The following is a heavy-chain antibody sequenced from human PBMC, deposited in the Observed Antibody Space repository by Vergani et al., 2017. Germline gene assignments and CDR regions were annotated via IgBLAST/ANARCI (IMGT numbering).Heavy chain of an antibody. CDR3: AADIYGSGSYYGGYYYGMDV. V-gene: IGHV1-58*01. D-gene: IGHD3-10*01. CDR2: IVVGSGNT. CDR1: GFTFTSSA. J-gene: IGHJ6*02. Sequence: QMQLVQSGPEVKTPGTSVKVSCKASGFTFTSSAVQWVRQARGQRLEWIGWIVVGSGNTNYAQKFQERVTITRDMSTSTAYMELSSLRSEDTAVYYCAADIYGSGSYYGGYYYGMDVWGQGTTVTVSS.